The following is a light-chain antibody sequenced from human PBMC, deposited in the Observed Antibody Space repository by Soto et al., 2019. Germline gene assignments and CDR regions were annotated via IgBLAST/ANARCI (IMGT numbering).Light chain of an antibody. CDR1: QSISSW. J-gene: IGKJ2*01. CDR2: KAS. CDR3: QQYNSYRYT. Sequence: DIQMTQSPSTLSASVGDRVTITCRASQSISSWLAWYQQKPGKAPKILIYKASSLESGVPSRFSGSGSGTEVTLTISSLQPDDFATYYCQQYNSYRYTFGQGTKLEIK. V-gene: IGKV1-5*03.